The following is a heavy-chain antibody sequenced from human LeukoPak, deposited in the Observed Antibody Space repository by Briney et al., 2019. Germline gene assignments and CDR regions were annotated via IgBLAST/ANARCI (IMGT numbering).Heavy chain of an antibody. CDR2: INTDGSST. Sequence: SGGSLRLSCAASGFTFSGYWMQWVRQAPGKGLIWVSRINTDGSSTTYADSVKGRFTISGDNAKNTLYLQMNSLRAEDTAVYYCARGRYCSGGSCYLDYWGQGTLVTVSS. D-gene: IGHD2-15*01. J-gene: IGHJ4*02. V-gene: IGHV3-74*01. CDR1: GFTFSGYW. CDR3: ARGRYCSGGSCYLDY.